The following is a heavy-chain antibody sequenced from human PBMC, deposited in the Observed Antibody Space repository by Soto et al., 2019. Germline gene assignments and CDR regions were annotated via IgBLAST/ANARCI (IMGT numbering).Heavy chain of an antibody. V-gene: IGHV1-46*01. CDR3: ARTCDSNGNSNDGFDV. D-gene: IGHD3-22*01. CDR2: INPGSDST. Sequence: QVQLVQSGAEVKEPGASVKVSCKASGYTFTSYFIHWVRQAPGQGLEGMGIINPGSDSTTYGLRFQGRIIITRDTCTSAFFLELRSMRSEDTAVYYCARTCDSNGNSNDGFDVWGQGTMVTVSS. CDR1: GYTFTSYF. J-gene: IGHJ3*01.